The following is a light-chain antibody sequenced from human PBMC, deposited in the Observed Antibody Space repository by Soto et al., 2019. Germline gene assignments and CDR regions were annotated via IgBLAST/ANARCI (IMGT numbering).Light chain of an antibody. CDR2: SNN. J-gene: IGLJ2*01. CDR1: SSNIGSNT. Sequence: QAVLTQPPSASGTPGQRVTISCSGSSSNIGSNTVNWYQQLPGTAPKLLIYSNNQRPSGVPDRFSGSKSGTSASLAISGLQSEDEADDYCAAWEDSLNGHVVFGGGTKVTVL. CDR3: AAWEDSLNGHVV. V-gene: IGLV1-44*01.